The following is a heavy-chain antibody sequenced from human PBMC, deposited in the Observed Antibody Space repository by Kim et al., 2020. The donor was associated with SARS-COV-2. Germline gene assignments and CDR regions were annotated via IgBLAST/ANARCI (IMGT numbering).Heavy chain of an antibody. V-gene: IGHV5-51*01. D-gene: IGHD6-13*01. CDR3: ARHGAAEFDY. Sequence: RYRPSFQGQVTISTDKSISTASLQWSSLKASDTAMYYCARHGAAEFDYWGQGTLVTVSS. J-gene: IGHJ4*02.